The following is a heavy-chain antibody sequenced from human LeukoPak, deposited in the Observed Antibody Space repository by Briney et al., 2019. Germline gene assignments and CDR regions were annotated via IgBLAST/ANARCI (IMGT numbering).Heavy chain of an antibody. CDR2: IYPGDSET. V-gene: IGHV5-51*01. CDR3: ARLFTGYYHMDV. D-gene: IGHD2-15*01. Sequence: GASVKISCKGSGYSFETYWVAWVRQMPGRGLEYMGIIYPGDSETKYSPSFQGRITIPADKSVDTAYLQWSRLEASDSAMYYCARLFTGYYHMDVWGRGTTVTVSS. J-gene: IGHJ6*03. CDR1: GYSFETYW.